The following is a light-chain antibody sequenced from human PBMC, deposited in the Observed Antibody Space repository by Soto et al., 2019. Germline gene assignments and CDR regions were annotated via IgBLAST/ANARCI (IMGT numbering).Light chain of an antibody. V-gene: IGLV2-14*01. J-gene: IGLJ1*01. CDR2: DVR. CDR1: SSDVGGYNY. Sequence: QSVLTQPASVSGSPGQSITISCTGTSSDVGGYNYVSWYQQHPGKAPKLMIYDVRNRPSGVSNRFSGSKSVNTASLTISGLQAEDEADYYCSSYTTISTYVFGIGTKVTVL. CDR3: SSYTTISTYV.